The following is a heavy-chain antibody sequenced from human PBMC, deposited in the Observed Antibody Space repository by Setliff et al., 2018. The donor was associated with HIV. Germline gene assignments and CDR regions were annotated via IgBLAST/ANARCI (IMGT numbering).Heavy chain of an antibody. D-gene: IGHD3-16*01. Sequence: PGGSLRLSCAASGFIFDDYAMYWVRQAPGKALEWVSLINWNGGRTFYSDSVKGRFTISRDNSENFLYLQMHSLRLDDTAIYYCAKTTGSVLGTYYFDSWGQGTRVTVSS. CDR2: INWNGGRT. CDR3: AKTTGSVLGTYYFDS. J-gene: IGHJ4*02. CDR1: GFIFDDYA. V-gene: IGHV3-43D*03.